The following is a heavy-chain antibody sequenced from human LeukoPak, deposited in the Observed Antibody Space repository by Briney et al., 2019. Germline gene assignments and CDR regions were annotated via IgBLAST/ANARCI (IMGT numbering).Heavy chain of an antibody. D-gene: IGHD3-22*01. Sequence: GGSLRLSCAASGFTFSSYAMSWVRQAPGKGLEWVSAISGSGGNKYYADSVKGRFTISRDNSKNTVYLQVNSLRAEDAAVYYCANHDSSGYWTLDNWGQGTLVIVSS. CDR1: GFTFSSYA. V-gene: IGHV3-23*01. CDR3: ANHDSSGYWTLDN. J-gene: IGHJ4*02. CDR2: ISGSGGNK.